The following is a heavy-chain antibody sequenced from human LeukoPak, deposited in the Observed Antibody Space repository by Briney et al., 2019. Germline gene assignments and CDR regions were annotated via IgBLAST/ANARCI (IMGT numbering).Heavy chain of an antibody. CDR2: FDPEDGET. V-gene: IGHV1-24*01. CDR1: GYTLTELS. CDR3: ATVSYDSSGYPLYWSHDY. Sequence: ASVKVSCKVSGYTLTELSMHWVRQAPGKGLEWMGGFDPEDGETIYAQKFQGRVTMTEDTSTDTAYMELSSLRSEDTAVYYCATVSYDSSGYPLYWSHDYWGQGTLVTVSS. D-gene: IGHD3-22*01. J-gene: IGHJ4*02.